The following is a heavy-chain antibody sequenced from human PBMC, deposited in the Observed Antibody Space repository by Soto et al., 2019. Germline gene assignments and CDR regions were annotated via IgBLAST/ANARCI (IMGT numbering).Heavy chain of an antibody. CDR3: AKETLIVATSNPYNWNQRDDY. D-gene: IGHD5-12*01. J-gene: IGHJ4*02. CDR1: GFTFSSYA. V-gene: IGHV3-23*01. CDR2: ISGSGGST. Sequence: EVQLLESGGGLVQPGGSLRLSCAASGFTFSSYAMSWVRQAPGKGLEWVSAISGSGGSTYYADSVKGRFTISRDNSKNTLYLQMNNLRAEDTTVYYCAKETLIVATSNPYNWNQRDDYWGQGTLVTVSS.